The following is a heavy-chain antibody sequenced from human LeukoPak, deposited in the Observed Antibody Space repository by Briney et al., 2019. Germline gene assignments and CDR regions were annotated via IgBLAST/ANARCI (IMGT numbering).Heavy chain of an antibody. V-gene: IGHV3-30*01. CDR2: ISYDGSNT. D-gene: IGHD3-10*01. CDR1: GFTFSTYA. Sequence: PGRSLRLSCAASGFTFSTYAMHWVRQAPGKGLEWVAVISYDGSNTYYADSVKGRFTISGDNSKNTLYLQLNSLRAEDTAVYYCARDSTYYYASGSSGPHYFDYWGQGTLVTVSS. J-gene: IGHJ4*02. CDR3: ARDSTYYYASGSSGPHYFDY.